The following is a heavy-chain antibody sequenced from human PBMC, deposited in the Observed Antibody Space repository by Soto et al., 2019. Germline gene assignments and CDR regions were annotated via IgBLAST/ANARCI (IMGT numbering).Heavy chain of an antibody. Sequence: SETLSLTCAVSGGSISSGGYSWSWIRQPPGKGLEWIGYIYHSGSIYYNPSLKSRVTISVDRSKNQFSLKLSSVTAADTAVYYCARSADGHYDFWSGYYRVGWFDPWGQGTLVTVSS. V-gene: IGHV4-30-2*01. CDR3: ARSADGHYDFWSGYYRVGWFDP. CDR1: GGSISSGGYS. CDR2: IYHSGSI. J-gene: IGHJ5*02. D-gene: IGHD3-3*01.